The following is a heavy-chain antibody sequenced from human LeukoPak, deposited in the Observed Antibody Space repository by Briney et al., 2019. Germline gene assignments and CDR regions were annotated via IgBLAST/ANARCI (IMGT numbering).Heavy chain of an antibody. CDR2: IYHSGST. CDR1: GYSISSGYY. D-gene: IGHD2-21*02. V-gene: IGHV4-38-2*01. J-gene: IGHJ4*02. Sequence: SETLSLTCAVSGYSISSGYYWGWIRQPPGKGLEWIGSIYHSGSTNYNPSLKSRVTISVDTSKNQFSLKLSSVTAADTAVYYCALAYCGGDCYPSKWGQGTLVTVSS. CDR3: ALAYCGGDCYPSK.